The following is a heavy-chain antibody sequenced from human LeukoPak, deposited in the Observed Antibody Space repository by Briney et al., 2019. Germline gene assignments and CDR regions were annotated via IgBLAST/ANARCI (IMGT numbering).Heavy chain of an antibody. Sequence: PGGSLRLSCAASGFTFSSYWMSWVRQAPGKGLEWVANIKQDGSEKYYVDSVKGRFTISRDNAKNSLYLQMNSLRAEDTAVYYCARMGLWERYYFDYWGQGTLVTVSS. V-gene: IGHV3-7*01. CDR2: IKQDGSEK. J-gene: IGHJ4*02. CDR1: GFTFSSYW. CDR3: ARMGLWERYYFDY. D-gene: IGHD1-26*01.